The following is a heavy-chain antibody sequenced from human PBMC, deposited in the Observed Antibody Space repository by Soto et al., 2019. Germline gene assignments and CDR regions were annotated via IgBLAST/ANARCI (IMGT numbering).Heavy chain of an antibody. V-gene: IGHV3-23*01. D-gene: IGHD1-7*01. CDR1: GFTFSSYA. CDR3: AKDPLFVTGTTSSGYFDY. CDR2: ISGSGGST. Sequence: EVQLLESGGGLVQPGGSLRLSCAASGFTFSSYAMSWVRQAPGKGLEWVSAISGSGGSTYYADSVKGRFTISRDNSKNPLYLQMNSLRAEDTAVYYCAKDPLFVTGTTSSGYFDYWGQGTLVTVSS. J-gene: IGHJ4*02.